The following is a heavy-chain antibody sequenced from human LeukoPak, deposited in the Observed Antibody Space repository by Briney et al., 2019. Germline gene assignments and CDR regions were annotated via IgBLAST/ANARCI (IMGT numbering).Heavy chain of an antibody. CDR3: ARGGYSYGFDY. CDR2: IYHSGST. V-gene: IGHV4-30-2*01. J-gene: IGHJ4*02. D-gene: IGHD5-18*01. Sequence: PSQTLSLTCTVSGGSISSGGYYWSWIRQPPGKGLEWIGYIYHSGSTYYNPSLKSRVTISVDRSKNQFSLKLSSVTAADTAVYYCARGGYSYGFDYWGQGTLVTVSS. CDR1: GGSISSGGYY.